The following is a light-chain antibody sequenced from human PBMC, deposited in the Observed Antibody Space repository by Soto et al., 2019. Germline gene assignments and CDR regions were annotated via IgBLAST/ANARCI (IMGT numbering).Light chain of an antibody. J-gene: IGKJ1*01. Sequence: DIQMTQSPSTLSASVGDRVTITCRASHSISSCSAWYQQKPGKAPKLLIYEASSLGSGVPSRFSGSGAGTEFPLTLSSLQPNDFATDSCQQSKNAPCTFGQATKVEIK. CDR1: HSISSC. V-gene: IGKV1-5*01. CDR3: QQSKNAPCT. CDR2: EAS.